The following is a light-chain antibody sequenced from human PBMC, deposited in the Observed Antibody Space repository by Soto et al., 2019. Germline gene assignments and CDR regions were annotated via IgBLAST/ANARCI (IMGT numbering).Light chain of an antibody. Sequence: DIQMTQSPSSLTASVGDSVTITCQASQDITNYLNWYQHKPGKAPKLLIYDASNLEPGVPSRFSGRGSWRDFTVTISSLHPEDTATYYCQQYEDIPPTFGQGTRLDIK. CDR3: QQYEDIPPT. CDR1: QDITNY. CDR2: DAS. V-gene: IGKV1-33*01. J-gene: IGKJ5*01.